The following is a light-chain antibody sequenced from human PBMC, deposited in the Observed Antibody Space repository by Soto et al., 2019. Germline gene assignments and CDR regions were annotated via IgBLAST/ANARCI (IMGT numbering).Light chain of an antibody. J-gene: IGLJ1*01. CDR3: CSYAGSSTYV. CDR1: SSDVGTYNL. V-gene: IGLV2-23*01. Sequence: QSVLTQPASVSGSPGQSITISSTGTSSDVGTYNLVSWYQHHPGKAPKLMIYEGSKRPSGVSNRFSGSKSGNTASLTISGLQAEDEADYYCCSYAGSSTYVFGTGTKLTVL. CDR2: EGS.